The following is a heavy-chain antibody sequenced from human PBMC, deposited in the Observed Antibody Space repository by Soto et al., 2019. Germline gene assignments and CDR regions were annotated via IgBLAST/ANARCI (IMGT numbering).Heavy chain of an antibody. J-gene: IGHJ3*01. V-gene: IGHV1-58*01. D-gene: IGHD5-12*01. CDR2: IVVGSGDT. Sequence: VASVKVSCKTSGFLFSSSAEHWERQSRGQHLEWIAWIVVGSGDTNYAHSFQDRVTITRDMSTNTAYMKLSSLRSEDTAIYYCAPTRLSGFSLWGQGTMVAVSS. CDR3: APTRLSGFSL. CDR1: GFLFSSSA.